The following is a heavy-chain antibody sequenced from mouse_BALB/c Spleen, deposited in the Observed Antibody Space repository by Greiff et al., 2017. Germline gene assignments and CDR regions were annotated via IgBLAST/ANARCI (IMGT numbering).Heavy chain of an antibody. CDR2: ISYDGSN. Sequence: EVQLQESGPGLVKPSQSLSLTCSVTGYSITSGYYWTWIRQFPGNQLEWMGYISYDGSNNYKPSLKNRITITRDTSKNQFFLKLNSVTPEDTATYYCARGSNYELFDYWGQGTTLTVSS. V-gene: IGHV3-6*02. CDR1: GYSITSGYY. CDR3: ARGSNYELFDY. J-gene: IGHJ2*01. D-gene: IGHD2-5*01.